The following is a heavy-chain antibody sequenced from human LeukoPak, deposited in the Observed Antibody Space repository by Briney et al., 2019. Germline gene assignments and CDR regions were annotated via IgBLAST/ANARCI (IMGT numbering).Heavy chain of an antibody. Sequence: ASVKVSCKASGYTFTSNGISWVRQAPGQGLEWMGWISAYNGNTNYAQKLQGRVTMTTDTSTSTAYMELRSLRSDDTAVYYCARGPFYDSSGYSRGNWFDPWGQGTLVTVSS. CDR3: ARGPFYDSSGYSRGNWFDP. D-gene: IGHD3-22*01. CDR2: ISAYNGNT. J-gene: IGHJ5*02. V-gene: IGHV1-18*01. CDR1: GYTFTSNG.